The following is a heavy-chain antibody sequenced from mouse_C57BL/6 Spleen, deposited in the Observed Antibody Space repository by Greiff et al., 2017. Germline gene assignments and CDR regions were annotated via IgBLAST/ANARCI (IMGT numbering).Heavy chain of an antibody. J-gene: IGHJ3*01. V-gene: IGHV1-18*01. D-gene: IGHD3-3*01. CDR3: ARSAGRGWFAY. CDR2: INPNNGGT. CDR1: GYTFTDYN. Sequence: VQLKESGPELVKPGASVKIPCKASGYTFTDYNMDWVKQSHGKSLEWIGDINPNNGGTIYNQKFKGKATLTVDKSSSTAYMELRSLTSEDTAVYYCARSAGRGWFAYWGQGTLVTVSA.